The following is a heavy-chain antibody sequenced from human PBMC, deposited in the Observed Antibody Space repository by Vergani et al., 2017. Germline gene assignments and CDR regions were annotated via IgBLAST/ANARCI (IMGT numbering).Heavy chain of an antibody. D-gene: IGHD5-18*01. V-gene: IGHV3-66*01. J-gene: IGHJ4*02. CDR2: IYSGGST. CDR3: AKGGAGYSYGYFDY. CDR1: GFTVSSKY. Sequence: AASGFTVSSKYMSWVRQAPGKGLEWVSVIYSGGSTYYADSVRGRFTISRDNSRNTLYLQMNSLRAEDTAVYYCAKGGAGYSYGYFDYWGQGTLVTVSS.